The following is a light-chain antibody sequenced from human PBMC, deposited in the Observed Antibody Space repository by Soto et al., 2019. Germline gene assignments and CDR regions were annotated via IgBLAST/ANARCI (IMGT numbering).Light chain of an antibody. CDR2: EVT. Sequence: QSALTQPPSASGSPGQSVTISCTGTSSDVGGYNYVSWYQQHPGKAPKLMIYEVTKRPSGVPGRFSGSKSGNTASLTVSGLQADDEADYYCSSFAGSNNLVFAGGTKLTVL. CDR3: SSFAGSNNLV. CDR1: SSDVGGYNY. J-gene: IGLJ2*01. V-gene: IGLV2-8*01.